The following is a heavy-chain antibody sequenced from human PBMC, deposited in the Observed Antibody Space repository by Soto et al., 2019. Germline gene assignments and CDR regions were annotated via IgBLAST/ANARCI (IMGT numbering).Heavy chain of an antibody. J-gene: IGHJ5*02. D-gene: IGHD3-3*01. V-gene: IGHV4-34*01. Sequence: PSETLSLTCAVYGGSFSGYYWSWIRQPPGKGLEWIGEINHSGSTNYNPSLKSRVTISVDTSKNQFSLKLSSVTAADTAVYYCARGRRNYDFWSGYPCNWFDPWGQGPLVTVAS. CDR3: ARGRRNYDFWSGYPCNWFDP. CDR2: INHSGST. CDR1: GGSFSGYY.